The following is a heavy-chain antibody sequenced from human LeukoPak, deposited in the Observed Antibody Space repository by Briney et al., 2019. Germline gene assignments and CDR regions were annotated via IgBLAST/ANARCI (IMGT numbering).Heavy chain of an antibody. D-gene: IGHD3-10*01. CDR1: GGSISSYY. CDR3: ARHSLLWFGELSFWFDP. J-gene: IGHJ5*02. Sequence: SETLSLTCTVSGGSISSYYWSWIRQPPGKGLGWIGYIYYSGSTNYNPSLKSRVTISVDTSKNQFSLKLSSVTAADTAVYYCARHSLLWFGELSFWFDPWGQGTLVTVSS. V-gene: IGHV4-59*08. CDR2: IYYSGST.